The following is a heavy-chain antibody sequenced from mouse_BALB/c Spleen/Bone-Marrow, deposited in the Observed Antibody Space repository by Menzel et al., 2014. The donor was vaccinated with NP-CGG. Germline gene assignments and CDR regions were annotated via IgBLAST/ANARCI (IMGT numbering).Heavy chain of an antibody. CDR2: ILPGSGST. CDR3: ARWVPYWEFAY. J-gene: IGHJ3*01. V-gene: IGHV1-9*01. Sequence: QVQLQQSGAELMKPGASVKISCKATGYTFSSYWIEWVKQRPGHGLEWIGEILPGSGSTNYNEKFKGKATFTADTSSNTAYIQLSSLTSEDSAVYYCARWVPYWEFAYWGQGTLVTVSA. D-gene: IGHD4-1*01. CDR1: GYTFSSYW.